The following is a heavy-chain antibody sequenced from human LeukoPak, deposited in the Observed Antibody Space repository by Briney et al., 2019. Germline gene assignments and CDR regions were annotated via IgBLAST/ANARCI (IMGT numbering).Heavy chain of an antibody. CDR3: ARVTYGSGTYGAFDY. J-gene: IGHJ4*02. CDR2: ISGSGDNT. CDR1: GFTFSSHG. D-gene: IGHD3-10*01. Sequence: GGSLRLSCAASGFTFSSHGMSWVRQAPGKGLEWVSTISGSGDNTYYADSVKGRFTISRDNSENTLYLQMNSLRAEDTAVYYCARVTYGSGTYGAFDYWGQGTLVTVSS. V-gene: IGHV3-23*01.